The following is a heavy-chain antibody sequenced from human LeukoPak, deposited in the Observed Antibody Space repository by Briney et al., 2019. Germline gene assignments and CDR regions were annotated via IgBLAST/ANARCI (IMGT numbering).Heavy chain of an antibody. J-gene: IGHJ1*01. CDR1: GFTFSSYS. D-gene: IGHD6-13*01. V-gene: IGHV3-48*04. CDR2: ISSSGNSI. Sequence: GGSLRLSCAASGFTFSSYSMNWVRQAPGKGLEWVSYISSSGNSIYYADSVKGRFTISRDNAKNSLYLQMNSLRAEDTAVYYCARDRSSSWSDYAEYFQHWGQGTLVTVSS. CDR3: ARDRSSSWSDYAEYFQH.